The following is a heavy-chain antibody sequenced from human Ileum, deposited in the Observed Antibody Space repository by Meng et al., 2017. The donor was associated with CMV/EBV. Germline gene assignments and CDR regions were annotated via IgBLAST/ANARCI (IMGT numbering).Heavy chain of an antibody. J-gene: IGHJ4*02. CDR1: KSTFSDYY. CDR2: INNRGST. V-gene: IGHV4-34*01. Sequence: QVQPQQWGAGKLKPSETLSLVCAVHKSTFSDYYWTWIRQSPGKGLEWIGEINNRGSTNYNPSLKSRVTISIDTSRNQFSLKLTSMTAADTAVYYCARASPQRRFLSYWGQGTLVTVSS. CDR3: ARASPQRRFLSY. D-gene: IGHD3-3*01.